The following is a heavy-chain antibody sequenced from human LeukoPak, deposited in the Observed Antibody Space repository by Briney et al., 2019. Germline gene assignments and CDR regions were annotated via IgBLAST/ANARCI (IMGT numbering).Heavy chain of an antibody. CDR1: GFTFSSYS. CDR3: ARDNRYYYDSSGYPFDY. CDR2: ISSSSSTI. V-gene: IGHV3-48*01. D-gene: IGHD3-22*01. J-gene: IGHJ4*02. Sequence: PGGSLRLSCAASGFTFSSYSMNWVRQAPGKGLEWVSYISSSSSTIYYADSVKGRFTISRVNAKNSLYLQMNSLRAEDTAVYYCARDNRYYYDSSGYPFDYWGQGTLVTVSS.